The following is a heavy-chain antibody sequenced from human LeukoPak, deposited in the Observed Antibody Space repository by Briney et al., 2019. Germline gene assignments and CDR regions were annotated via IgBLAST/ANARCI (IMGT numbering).Heavy chain of an antibody. J-gene: IGHJ5*02. V-gene: IGHV4-59*01. D-gene: IGHD3-10*01. CDR3: AREDYRGVTNFDP. Sequence: SETLSLTCTVSGGSISPYFWSWFRQPPGKGLEWIGYISYTGSTIYSPSLKSRVTISVDTSKNQFSLQLTSVTAADTAVYYCAREDYRGVTNFDPWGQGTLVTVSS. CDR1: GGSISPYF. CDR2: ISYTGST.